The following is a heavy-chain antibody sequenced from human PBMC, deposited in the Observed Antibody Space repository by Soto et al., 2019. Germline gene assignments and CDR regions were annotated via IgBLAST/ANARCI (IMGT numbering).Heavy chain of an antibody. D-gene: IGHD6-6*01. V-gene: IGHV3-64D*08. J-gene: IGHJ3*02. CDR1: GFTFSSYA. Sequence: GGSLRLSCSASGFTFSSYAMHWVRQAPGKGLEYVSAISSNGGSTYYADSVKGRFTISRDNSKNTLYLQMSSLRAEDTAVYYCAFSRGSSHDAFDIWGQGTMVTVSS. CDR3: AFSRGSSHDAFDI. CDR2: ISSNGGST.